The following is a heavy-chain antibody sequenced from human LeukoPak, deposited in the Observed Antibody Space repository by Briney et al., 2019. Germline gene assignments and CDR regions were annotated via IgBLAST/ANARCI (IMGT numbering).Heavy chain of an antibody. Sequence: GESLKISCKGSGYSFTSYWIGWVRQMPGKGLEWMGIIYPGDSDTRYSPSFQGQVTISADKSISTAYLQWSSLKASDTAMYYCARTRAIGHYYDSSGYYTPLPYYFDYWGQGTLVTVSS. CDR1: GYSFTSYW. V-gene: IGHV5-51*01. D-gene: IGHD3-22*01. J-gene: IGHJ4*02. CDR2: IYPGDSDT. CDR3: ARTRAIGHYYDSSGYYTPLPYYFDY.